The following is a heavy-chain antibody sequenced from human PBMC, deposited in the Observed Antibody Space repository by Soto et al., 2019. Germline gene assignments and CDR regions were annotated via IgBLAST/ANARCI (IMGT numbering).Heavy chain of an antibody. CDR3: ARGGGYFDRTYNWFDP. J-gene: IGHJ5*02. Sequence: ASVKVSCKASGYTFTSYDINWVRQATGQGLEWMGWMNPNSGNTGYAQKFQGRVTMTRNTSISTAYMELSSLRSEDTAVYYCARGGGYFDRTYNWFDPWGQGTLVTVSS. CDR1: GYTFTSYD. CDR2: MNPNSGNT. V-gene: IGHV1-8*01. D-gene: IGHD3-9*01.